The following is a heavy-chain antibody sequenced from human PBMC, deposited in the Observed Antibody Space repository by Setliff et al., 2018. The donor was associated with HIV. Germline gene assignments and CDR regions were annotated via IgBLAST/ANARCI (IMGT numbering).Heavy chain of an antibody. V-gene: IGHV4-59*08. Sequence: SETLSLTCTVSGGSISSHYWSWIRQPPGKGLEWIGSIYYSGSTNYNPSLKSRVTISVDTSKNQFSLRLSSVTAADTAVYYCARHLYGGYTGGFDYWGQGTLVTVSS. D-gene: IGHD5-12*01. CDR3: ARHLYGGYTGGFDY. J-gene: IGHJ4*02. CDR2: IYYSGST. CDR1: GGSISSHY.